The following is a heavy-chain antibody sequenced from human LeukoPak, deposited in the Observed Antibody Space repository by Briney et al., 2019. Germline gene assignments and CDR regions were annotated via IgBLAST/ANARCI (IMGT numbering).Heavy chain of an antibody. V-gene: IGHV5-51*04. CDR2: IYPGDSDT. Sequence: GESLKISCKGSGYSFTSYWIGWVRQMPGKGLEWMGIIYPGDSDTRYSPSFQGQVTISADRPISTAYLQWSSLEASDTAMYYGARWSTQPAMVRGMDVWGQGTTVTVSS. CDR3: ARWSTQPAMVRGMDV. D-gene: IGHD5-18*01. CDR1: GYSFTSYW. J-gene: IGHJ6*02.